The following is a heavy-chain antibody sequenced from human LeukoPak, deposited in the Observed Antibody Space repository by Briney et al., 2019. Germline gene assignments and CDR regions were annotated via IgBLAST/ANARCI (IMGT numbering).Heavy chain of an antibody. Sequence: GGSLRLSCAASGFTFTGYGMSWVRQAPGKGLEWVSSISGSGAGTYYADSVKGRFTISRDNAKNSLYLQMNSPRAEDTAVYYCARDSGGIVINWGQGTLVTVSS. V-gene: IGHV3-21*01. J-gene: IGHJ4*02. CDR1: GFTFTGYG. CDR2: ISGSGAGT. CDR3: ARDSGGIVIN. D-gene: IGHD2/OR15-2a*01.